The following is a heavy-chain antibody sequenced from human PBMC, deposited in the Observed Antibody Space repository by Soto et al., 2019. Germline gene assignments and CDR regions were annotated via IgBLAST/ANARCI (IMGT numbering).Heavy chain of an antibody. CDR1: GFTFSSYG. J-gene: IGHJ6*02. D-gene: IGHD5-12*01. V-gene: IGHV3-30*18. CDR2: ISYDGSNK. CDR3: AKDGYDSSYYYGMDV. Sequence: GGSLRLSCAASGFTFSSYGMHWVRQAPGKGLEWVAVISYDGSNKYYADSVKGRFTISRDNSKNTLYPQMNSLRAEDTAVYYCAKDGYDSSYYYGMDVWGQGTTVTVSS.